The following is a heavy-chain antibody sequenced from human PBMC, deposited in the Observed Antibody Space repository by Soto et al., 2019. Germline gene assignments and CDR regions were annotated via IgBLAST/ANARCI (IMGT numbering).Heavy chain of an antibody. J-gene: IGHJ4*02. D-gene: IGHD3-3*01. CDR3: ARAVPYYDFWSGYYSY. Sequence: ASVKVSCKASGYTFTSYDINWVRQATGQGPEWMGWMNPNSGNTGYAQKFQGRVTMTRNTSISTAYMELSSLRSEDTAVYYCARAVPYYDFWSGYYSYWGQGTLVTVS. CDR1: GYTFTSYD. CDR2: MNPNSGNT. V-gene: IGHV1-8*01.